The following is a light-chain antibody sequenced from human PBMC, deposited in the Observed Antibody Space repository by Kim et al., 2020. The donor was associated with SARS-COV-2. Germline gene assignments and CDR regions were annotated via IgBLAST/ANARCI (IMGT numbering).Light chain of an antibody. CDR1: SSDY. CDR2: DVS. CDR3: SSYTTSSTYVM. J-gene: IGLJ3*02. Sequence: SGAPGQSITISCTGTSSDYVAWYQQHPGKAPKLMIYDVSKRPSGVSSRFSASKSGNTASLTISGLQAEDEAEYHCSSYTTSSTYVMFGGGTQLTVL. V-gene: IGLV2-14*03.